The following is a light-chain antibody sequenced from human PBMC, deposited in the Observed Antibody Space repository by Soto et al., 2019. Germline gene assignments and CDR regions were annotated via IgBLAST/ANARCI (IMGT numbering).Light chain of an antibody. V-gene: IGKV1-5*01. J-gene: IGKJ2*01. CDR3: QHYKRYPYN. CDR1: QNINSW. Sequence: DIQMTQSPSTLSASVGDRVTLTCRASQNINSWLAWYQQRPGQAPKLLIYDASTLESGVPSRLSGSESGTEFTLTLNSLQPEDVATYYCQHYKRYPYNFGQGTKVEI. CDR2: DAS.